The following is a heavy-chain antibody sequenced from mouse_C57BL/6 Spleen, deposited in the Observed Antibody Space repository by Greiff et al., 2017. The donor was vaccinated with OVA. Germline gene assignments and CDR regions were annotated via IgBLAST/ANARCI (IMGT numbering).Heavy chain of an antibody. J-gene: IGHJ1*03. Sequence: QVQLQQSGAELVMPGASVKLSCKASGYTFTSYWMHWVKQRPGQGLEWIGEIDPSDSYTNYNQKFKGKSTLTVDKSSSTAYMQLSSLTSEDSAVYYCAIYGSGCLDVGGTGTTVSVSS. D-gene: IGHD1-1*01. CDR3: AIYGSGCLDV. V-gene: IGHV1-69*01. CDR1: GYTFTSYW. CDR2: IDPSDSYT.